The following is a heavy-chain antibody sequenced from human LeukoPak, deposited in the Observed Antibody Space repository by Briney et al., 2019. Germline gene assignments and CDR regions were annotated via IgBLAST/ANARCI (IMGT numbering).Heavy chain of an antibody. Sequence: SETLSLTCTVSGGSISSSSYYWGWIRQPPGKGLEWIGSIYYSGSTYYNPSLKSRVTISVDTSKNQFSLKLSSVTAADTAVYYCARDQRQYDFWSGYPLNWFDPWGQGTLVTVSS. D-gene: IGHD3-3*01. V-gene: IGHV4-39*07. CDR2: IYYSGST. J-gene: IGHJ5*02. CDR1: GGSISSSSYY. CDR3: ARDQRQYDFWSGYPLNWFDP.